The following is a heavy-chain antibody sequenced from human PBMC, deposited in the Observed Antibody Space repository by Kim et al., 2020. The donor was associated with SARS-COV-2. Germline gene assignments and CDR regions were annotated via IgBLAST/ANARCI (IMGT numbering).Heavy chain of an antibody. J-gene: IGHJ6*02. Sequence: SRVTISVDTSKNQFSLKLSSVTAADTAVYYCARLISSSATIGYYYYYGLDVWGQGSTVTVSS. V-gene: IGHV4-59*08. D-gene: IGHD6-13*01. CDR3: ARLISSSATIGYYYYYGLDV.